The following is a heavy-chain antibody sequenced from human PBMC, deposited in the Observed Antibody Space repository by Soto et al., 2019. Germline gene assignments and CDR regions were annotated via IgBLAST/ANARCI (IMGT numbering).Heavy chain of an antibody. D-gene: IGHD2-21*02. CDR1: GFTFTSNS. Sequence: EVQLVESGGGLVQPGGSLRLSCAASGFTFTSNSMNWVRQAPGTGLEWISYITSSSSTIYYADSVKGRFTISRDNAKNSVYLQMNSLRDEDTAVYYCARGRVGTAYFDYWGQGMLVIFSS. V-gene: IGHV3-48*02. CDR3: ARGRVGTAYFDY. J-gene: IGHJ4*02. CDR2: ITSSSSTI.